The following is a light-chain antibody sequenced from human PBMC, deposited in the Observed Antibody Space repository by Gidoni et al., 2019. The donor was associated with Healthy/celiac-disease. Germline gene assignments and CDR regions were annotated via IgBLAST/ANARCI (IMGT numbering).Light chain of an antibody. Sequence: AIQMTQSPSSLSASVGDRVTITCRASHGIRNDLGWYQQKPGKAPKLLIYAASSLQSGVPSRCSGSGSGTDFTLTISSLQPEDFATYYCLQDYNYPPWTFGQGTKVEIK. CDR2: AAS. V-gene: IGKV1-6*01. J-gene: IGKJ1*01. CDR3: LQDYNYPPWT. CDR1: HGIRND.